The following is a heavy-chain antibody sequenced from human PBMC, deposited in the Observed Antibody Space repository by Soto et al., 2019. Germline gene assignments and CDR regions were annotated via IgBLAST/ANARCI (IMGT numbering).Heavy chain of an antibody. CDR2: IYYSGTT. J-gene: IGHJ5*02. D-gene: IGHD3-16*01. CDR1: GGPISSYY. V-gene: IGHV4-59*01. CDR3: ARGGSRFDP. Sequence: PSETLSLTCTVSGGPISSYYWSWIRQPPGKGLEWIGYIYYSGTTNYNPSLKSRVTISVDTSKNQFSLKLSSVTPADTAVYYCARGGSRFDPWGQGTLVTVSS.